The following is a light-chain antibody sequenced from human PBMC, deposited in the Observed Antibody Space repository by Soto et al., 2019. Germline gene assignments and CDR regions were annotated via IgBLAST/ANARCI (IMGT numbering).Light chain of an antibody. Sequence: EIVLTQSPAILSLSPGEKATLSCRASQSVSGSLGWYQQKPGQAPRLIIYDASVRATGIPARFSGSGSGTDFTLTISSLEPEDFAVYYCQQYGNFPYTFGQGTKLEIK. J-gene: IGKJ2*01. CDR3: QQYGNFPYT. V-gene: IGKV3-11*01. CDR1: QSVSGS. CDR2: DAS.